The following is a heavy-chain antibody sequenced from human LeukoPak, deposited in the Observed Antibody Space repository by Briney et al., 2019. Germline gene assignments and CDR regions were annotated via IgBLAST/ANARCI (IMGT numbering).Heavy chain of an antibody. Sequence: PQTLSPTCTVSGGSLSSYYCSWVRPPPERGLEWMGYIYYSGSTNYNPSLKSRGTISVDTSKNQFSLKLSSVTAADTAVYYCARDQGVPSGCLDYWGQGTLVTVSS. V-gene: IGHV4-59*01. D-gene: IGHD3-22*01. J-gene: IGHJ4*02. CDR2: IYYSGST. CDR3: ARDQGVPSGCLDY. CDR1: GGSLSSYY.